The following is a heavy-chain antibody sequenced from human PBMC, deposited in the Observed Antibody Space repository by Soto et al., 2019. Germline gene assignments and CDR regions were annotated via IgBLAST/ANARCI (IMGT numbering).Heavy chain of an antibody. CDR3: ARAVYFGDYEKPYYYYGMDV. Sequence: SETLSLTCTVSGGSISSGDYYWSWIRQPPGKGLEWIGYIYYSGSTYYNPSLKSRVTISVDTSKNQFSLKLSSVTAADTAVYYCARAVYFGDYEKPYYYYGMDVWGQGTTVTVSS. D-gene: IGHD4-17*01. V-gene: IGHV4-30-4*01. CDR2: IYYSGST. CDR1: GGSISSGDYY. J-gene: IGHJ6*02.